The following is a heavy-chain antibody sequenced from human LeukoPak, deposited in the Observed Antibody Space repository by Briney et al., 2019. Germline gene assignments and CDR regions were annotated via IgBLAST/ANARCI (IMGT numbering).Heavy chain of an antibody. CDR1: GLTFSSYW. CDR3: ATAGESRFDK. CDR2: MNPDGSTI. D-gene: IGHD3-16*01. J-gene: IGHJ4*02. Sequence: PGGSLRLSCATSGLTFSSYWMHWVPQAPAKGLVCVSRMNPDGSTINYADSVKGRFTISRDNAKSTLYLQMNNPRLEDKAVYYCATAGESRFDKWGQGTLVSVSS. V-gene: IGHV3-74*01.